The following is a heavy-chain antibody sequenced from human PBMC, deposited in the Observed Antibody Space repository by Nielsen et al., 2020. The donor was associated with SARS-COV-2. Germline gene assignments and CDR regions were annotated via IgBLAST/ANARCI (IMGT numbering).Heavy chain of an antibody. Sequence: GESLKISCAASGFTFSSYWMSWVRQAPGKGLEWVANIKQDGSEKYYVDSVKGRFTISRDNAKNSLYLQMNSLRAEDTAVYYCARDQYDYVWGSYRYGGEWFDYWGQGTLVTVSS. CDR3: ARDQYDYVWGSYRYGGEWFDY. CDR1: GFTFSSYW. D-gene: IGHD3-16*02. J-gene: IGHJ4*02. V-gene: IGHV3-7*03. CDR2: IKQDGSEK.